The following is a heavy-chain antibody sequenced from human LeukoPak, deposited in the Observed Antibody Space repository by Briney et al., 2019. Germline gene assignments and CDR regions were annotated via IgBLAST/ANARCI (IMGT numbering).Heavy chain of an antibody. J-gene: IGHJ6*03. Sequence: SETLSLTCTVSGGSIGSGSYYWGWLRQPPGKGREGIASIYYSGSTYYSPSLQSRVTISSSPSLNQFSLKLTSVTAADTAVYYCARDLGSYYMDVWGKGTTVTVSS. CDR2: IYYSGST. V-gene: IGHV4-39*07. D-gene: IGHD7-27*01. CDR3: ARDLGSYYMDV. CDR1: GGSIGSGSYY.